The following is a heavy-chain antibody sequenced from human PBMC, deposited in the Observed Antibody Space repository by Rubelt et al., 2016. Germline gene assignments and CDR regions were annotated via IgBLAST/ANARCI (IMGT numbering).Heavy chain of an antibody. J-gene: IGHJ5*02. Sequence: QVQLVQSGAEVKKPGASVKVSCKASGYTFTSYDINWVRQATGQGLEWMGWMNPNSGNTGYAQKVQGRVTMTRNTSISTAYMVLSSLRSEDTAVYYCARMVNDFWSGYHNWFDPWGQGTLVTVSS. CDR3: ARMVNDFWSGYHNWFDP. CDR2: MNPNSGNT. CDR1: GYTFTSYD. V-gene: IGHV1-8*01. D-gene: IGHD3-3*01.